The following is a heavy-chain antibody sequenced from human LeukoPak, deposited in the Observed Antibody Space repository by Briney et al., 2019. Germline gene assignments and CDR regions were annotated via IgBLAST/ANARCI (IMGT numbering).Heavy chain of an antibody. Sequence: PSETLSLTCTVSGDSISSSSYYWGWIRQPPGMGLEWIGNMYYSGSSHYNPSLKSRATISVDTSKNQFSLKLSSVTAADTAVYYCGRVVTGFDYYMDVWGKGTTVIVSS. CDR2: MYYSGSS. J-gene: IGHJ6*03. V-gene: IGHV4-39*01. CDR3: GRVVTGFDYYMDV. D-gene: IGHD1-14*01. CDR1: GDSISSSSYY.